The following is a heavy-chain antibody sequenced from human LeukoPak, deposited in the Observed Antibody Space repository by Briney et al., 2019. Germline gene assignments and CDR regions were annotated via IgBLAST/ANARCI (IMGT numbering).Heavy chain of an antibody. CDR1: GFTFSSYW. CDR3: AREGYCSSTSCYKMLAY. J-gene: IGHJ4*02. D-gene: IGHD2-2*02. Sequence: GGSLRLSCAASGFTFSSYWMSWVRQAPGQGLEWVANIKQDGSEKYYVDSVKGRFTISRDNAKNSLYLQMNSLRAEDTAVYYCAREGYCSSTSCYKMLAYWGQGTLVTVSS. V-gene: IGHV3-7*03. CDR2: IKQDGSEK.